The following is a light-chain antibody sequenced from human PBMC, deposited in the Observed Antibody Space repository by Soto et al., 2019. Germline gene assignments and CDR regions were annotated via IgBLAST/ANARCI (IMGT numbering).Light chain of an antibody. CDR2: GAS. J-gene: IGKJ3*01. CDR1: QTVSSSY. V-gene: IGKV3-20*01. CDR3: QQYGSSLFT. Sequence: EIVLTQSPGTLSLFPGERATLSCRASQTVSSSYLAWYQQKPGQAPRLLIYGASSRATGIPDRFSCSGSGTDFTLTISRLEPEDVAVYYCQQYGSSLFTFGPGTKVDIK.